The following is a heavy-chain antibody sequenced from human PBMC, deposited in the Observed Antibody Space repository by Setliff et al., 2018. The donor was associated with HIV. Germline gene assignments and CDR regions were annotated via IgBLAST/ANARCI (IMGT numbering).Heavy chain of an antibody. CDR1: LGSISSSYSHY. Sequence: SETLSLTCTVSLGSISSSYSHYWAWIRQPPGKGLEWIGHILHTGYSIYSPSLKSRVTMSVDTSKNEFSLKMTSVIAADAAVYFCARLAATYGNHRFDYWGQGVPVTVSS. CDR3: ARLAATYGNHRFDY. D-gene: IGHD1-1*01. CDR2: ILHTGYS. V-gene: IGHV4-39*01. J-gene: IGHJ4*02.